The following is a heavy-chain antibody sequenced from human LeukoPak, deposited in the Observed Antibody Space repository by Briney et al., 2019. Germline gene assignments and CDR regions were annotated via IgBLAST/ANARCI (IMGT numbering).Heavy chain of an antibody. CDR1: GLTFSSYA. CDR3: ARDRMGEYSYGYDDY. D-gene: IGHD5-18*01. CDR2: ISYDGSNK. J-gene: IGHJ4*02. V-gene: IGHV3-30*04. Sequence: GGSLRLSCAASGLTFSSYAMHWVRQAPGKGLEWVAVISYDGSNKYYADSVKGRFTISRDNSKNTLYLQMNSLRAEDTAVYYCARDRMGEYSYGYDDYWGQGTLVTVSS.